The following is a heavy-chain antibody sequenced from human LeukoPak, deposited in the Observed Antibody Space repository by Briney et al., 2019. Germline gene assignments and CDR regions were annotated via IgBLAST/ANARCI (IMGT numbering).Heavy chain of an antibody. CDR1: GVSFSGYY. V-gene: IGHV4-34*01. CDR3: VRTIVGAIVFDY. Sequence: SETLSLTCAVYGVSFSGYYWSWIRQPPGKGLEWIGEINHSGSTNYNPSLKSRVTISVDTSKNQFSLKLSSVTAADTAVYYCVRTIVGAIVFDYWGQGTLVTVSS. CDR2: INHSGST. J-gene: IGHJ4*02. D-gene: IGHD1-26*01.